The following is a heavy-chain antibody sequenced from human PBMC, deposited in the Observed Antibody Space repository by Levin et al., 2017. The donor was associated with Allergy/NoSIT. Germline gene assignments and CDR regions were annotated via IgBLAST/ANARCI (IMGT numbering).Heavy chain of an antibody. CDR3: ARVLSDWLLGYFDY. Sequence: GGSLRLSCAASGFTFSSYAMHWVRQAPGKGLEWVAVISYDGSNKYYADSVKGRFTISRDNSKNTLYLQMNSLRAEDTAVYFCARVLSDWLLGYFDYWGQGTLVTVSS. J-gene: IGHJ4*02. CDR2: ISYDGSNK. CDR1: GFTFSSYA. V-gene: IGHV3-30-3*01. D-gene: IGHD3-9*01.